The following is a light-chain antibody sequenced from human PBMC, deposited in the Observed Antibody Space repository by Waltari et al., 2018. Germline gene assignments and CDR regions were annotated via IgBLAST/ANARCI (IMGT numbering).Light chain of an antibody. J-gene: IGKJ2*01. CDR2: DAS. Sequence: EIVLTQSPGTLSWSPGDRATLSCRASQSVSRNYLTWYQQKPGQAPRLLIYDASTRATGVPDRFGGSGSGTDFTLTISRLEPEDFAVHYCQQYGDSPPYSFGQGTRLEIK. CDR1: QSVSRNY. V-gene: IGKV3-20*01. CDR3: QQYGDSPPYS.